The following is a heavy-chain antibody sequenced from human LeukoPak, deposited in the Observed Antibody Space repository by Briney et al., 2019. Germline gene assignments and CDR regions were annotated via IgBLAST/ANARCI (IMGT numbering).Heavy chain of an antibody. Sequence: IPSETLSLTCAVYGGSFSGYYWSWIRQPPGKGLEWIGEINHSGSTNYNPSLKSRVTISVDTSKNQFSLKLSSVTAADTAVYYCARQLGERFLEPFDYWGQGTLVTVSS. CDR2: INHSGST. CDR1: GGSFSGYY. CDR3: ARQLGERFLEPFDY. J-gene: IGHJ4*02. V-gene: IGHV4-34*01. D-gene: IGHD3-3*01.